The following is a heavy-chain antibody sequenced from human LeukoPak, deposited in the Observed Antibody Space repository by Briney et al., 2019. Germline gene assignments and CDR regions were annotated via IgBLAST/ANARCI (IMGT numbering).Heavy chain of an antibody. CDR1: GSTFSSYA. CDR3: AAQQDRGSGGHFEAFNI. V-gene: IGHV3-30*14. CDR2: ISYDGSNK. J-gene: IGHJ3*02. D-gene: IGHD6-25*01. Sequence: PGGSLRLSCAASGSTFSSYAMHWVRQAPGKGLEWVAVISYDGSNKYYADSVKGRFTISRDNSKNTLYLQMNSRRADDTAVYYCAAQQDRGSGGHFEAFNIWGQGTMVTVSS.